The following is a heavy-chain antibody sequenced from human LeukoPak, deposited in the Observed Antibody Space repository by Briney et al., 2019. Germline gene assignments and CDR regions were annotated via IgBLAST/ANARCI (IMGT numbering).Heavy chain of an antibody. J-gene: IGHJ4*02. CDR3: ARGTAIGYSSGWGRYYFDY. CDR2: IYHSGSP. Sequence: SETLSLTCTVSSGSISSGGYYWSWIRQHPGKGLEWIAYIYHSGSPYYNPSLKSLVSISVDTSKNQFSLNLTSVTAADTAVYYCARGTAIGYSSGWGRYYFDYWGQGILVTVAS. V-gene: IGHV4-31*01. D-gene: IGHD6-19*01. CDR1: SGSISSGGYY.